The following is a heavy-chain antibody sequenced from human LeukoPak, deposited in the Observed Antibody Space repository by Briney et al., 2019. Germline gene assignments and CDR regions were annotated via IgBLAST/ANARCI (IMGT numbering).Heavy chain of an antibody. Sequence: GGSLRLSCAASGFTFSTYSMNWVRQAPGKGLEWLSYISGSSTTIYYADSVKGRFTISRDNAKNSLYLQMNSLRAEDTAVYYCAREPTYSSSWYTTCDSWGQGTLVTVSS. CDR3: AREPTYSSSWYTTCDS. V-gene: IGHV3-48*01. J-gene: IGHJ5*01. CDR2: ISGSSTTI. CDR1: GFTFSTYS. D-gene: IGHD6-13*01.